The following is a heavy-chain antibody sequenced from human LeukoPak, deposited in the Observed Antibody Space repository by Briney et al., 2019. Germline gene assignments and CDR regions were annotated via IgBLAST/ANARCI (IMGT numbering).Heavy chain of an antibody. J-gene: IGHJ3*02. D-gene: IGHD1-26*01. CDR3: ARDLVGVHAFDI. Sequence: SETLSLTCTVSGDPISSGDHYWSWIRQPPGKGLEWIGYISHTGSSYYNPSLRSRVTISLDRSKNQFSLKLNSVTAADTAVYYCARDLVGVHAFDIWGQGTRVTVSS. CDR2: ISHTGSS. V-gene: IGHV4-30-2*01. CDR1: GDPISSGDHY.